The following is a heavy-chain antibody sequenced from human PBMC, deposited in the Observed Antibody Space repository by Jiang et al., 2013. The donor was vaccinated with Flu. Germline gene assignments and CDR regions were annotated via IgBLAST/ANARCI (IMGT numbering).Heavy chain of an antibody. J-gene: IGHJ4*02. CDR2: IRSKANSYAT. D-gene: IGHD2-2*01. CDR3: TRHDIVVVPANPRIEDY. CDR1: VHLQWLC. V-gene: IGHV3-73*01. Sequence: KLSCAAVWVHLQWLCYALGPPGVPGRGVEWVGRIRSKANSYATAYAASVKGRFTISRDDSKNTAYLQMNSLKTEDTAVYYCTRHDIVVVPANPRIEDYWGQGTLVTVSS.